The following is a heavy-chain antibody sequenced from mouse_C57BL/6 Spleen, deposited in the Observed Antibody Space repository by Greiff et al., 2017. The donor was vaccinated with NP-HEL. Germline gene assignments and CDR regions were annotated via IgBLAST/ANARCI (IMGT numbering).Heavy chain of an antibody. CDR2: INPNYGTT. V-gene: IGHV1-39*01. CDR1: GYSFTDYN. Sequence: EVKLMESGPELVKPGASVKISCKASGYSFTDYNMNWVTQSNGKSLEWIGVINPNYGTTSYNQKFKGKATLTVDQSSSTAYMQLNSLTSEDSAVYYCAKDGNYVEYYAMDYWGQGTSVTVSS. CDR3: AKDGNYVEYYAMDY. D-gene: IGHD2-1*01. J-gene: IGHJ4*01.